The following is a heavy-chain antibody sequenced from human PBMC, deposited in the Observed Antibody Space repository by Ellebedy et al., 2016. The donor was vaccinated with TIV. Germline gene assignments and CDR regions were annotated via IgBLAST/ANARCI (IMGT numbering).Heavy chain of an antibody. V-gene: IGHV1-18*01. Sequence: ASVKVSXKASGYTFTGYGISWVRQAPGQGLEWMGWISAYNGNTNYAQKLQGRVTMTTDTSTSTAYMELRSLRSDDTAVYYCARDPKYSGYDGGFDYWGQGTLVTVSS. CDR1: GYTFTGYG. CDR2: ISAYNGNT. D-gene: IGHD5-12*01. J-gene: IGHJ4*02. CDR3: ARDPKYSGYDGGFDY.